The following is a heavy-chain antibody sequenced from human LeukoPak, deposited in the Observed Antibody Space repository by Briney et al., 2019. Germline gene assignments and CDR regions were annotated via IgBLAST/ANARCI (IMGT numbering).Heavy chain of an antibody. CDR1: GFTFGDYA. Sequence: GSLRLSCTASGFTFGDYAMNWVRQAPGKGLGWVGFIRSETYGGTTEYAASVKGRFTITRDDSKSIAYLQMNSLKTEDTAVYYCTRDGITATRFFDYWGQGTLVTVSS. V-gene: IGHV3-49*04. J-gene: IGHJ4*02. CDR2: IRSETYGGTT. CDR3: TRDGITATRFFDY. D-gene: IGHD1-20*01.